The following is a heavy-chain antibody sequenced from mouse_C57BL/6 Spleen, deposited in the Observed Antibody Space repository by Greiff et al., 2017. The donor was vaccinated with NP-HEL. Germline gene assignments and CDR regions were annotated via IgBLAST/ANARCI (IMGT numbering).Heavy chain of an antibody. D-gene: IGHD2-4*01. CDR3: ARAGYDYDSYYFDY. CDR1: GFTFSDYY. V-gene: IGHV5-16*01. J-gene: IGHJ2*01. Sequence: EVKLVESEGGLVQPGSSMKLSCTASGFTFSDYYMAWVRQVPEKGLEWVANINYDGSSTYYLDSLKSRFIISRDNAKNILYLQMSSLKSEDTATYYCARAGYDYDSYYFDYWGQGTTLTVSS. CDR2: INYDGSST.